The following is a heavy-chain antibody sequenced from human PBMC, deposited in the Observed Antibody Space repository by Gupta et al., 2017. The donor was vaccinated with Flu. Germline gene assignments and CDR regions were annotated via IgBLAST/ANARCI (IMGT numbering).Heavy chain of an antibody. D-gene: IGHD2-2*01. CDR3: ARSQDIVVVPAAMGDNWFDP. V-gene: IGHV1-69*01. CDR2: IIPIFGTA. Sequence: VRQAPGQGLEWMGGIIPIFGTANYAQKFQGRVTITADESTSTAYMELSSLRSEDTAVYYCARSQDIVVVPAAMGDNWFDPWGQGTLVTVSS. J-gene: IGHJ5*02.